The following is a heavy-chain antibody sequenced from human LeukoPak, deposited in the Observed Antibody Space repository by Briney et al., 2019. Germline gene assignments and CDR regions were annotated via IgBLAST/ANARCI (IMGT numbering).Heavy chain of an antibody. J-gene: IGHJ3*02. V-gene: IGHV4-61*02. CDR3: ARLGIAIPHDAFDI. Sequence: SQTLSLTCTVSGGSLSSGSDYWSWIRQSAGKGLEWIGRIYASGSTNYNPSLKSRVTISVDTSKNQFSLKLSSVTAADTAVYYCARLGIAIPHDAFDIWGQGTMVTVSS. D-gene: IGHD2-21*01. CDR2: IYASGST. CDR1: GGSLSSGSDY.